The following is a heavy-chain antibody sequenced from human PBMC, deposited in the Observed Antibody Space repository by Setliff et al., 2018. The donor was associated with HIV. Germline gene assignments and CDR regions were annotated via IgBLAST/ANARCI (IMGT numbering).Heavy chain of an antibody. CDR1: GFTFSSYW. D-gene: IGHD3-9*01. V-gene: IGHV3-74*01. CDR2: MNTDGSST. J-gene: IGHJ6*02. CDR3: VRDTFDGRSYYGWDV. Sequence: GGSLRLSCAASGFTFSSYWMHWVRQAPGKGLVWVFGMNTDGSSTRYADSVKGRFTISRDNAKNMLYLQMNSLSADDTAVYYCVRDTFDGRSYYGWDVWGQGTTVTVYS.